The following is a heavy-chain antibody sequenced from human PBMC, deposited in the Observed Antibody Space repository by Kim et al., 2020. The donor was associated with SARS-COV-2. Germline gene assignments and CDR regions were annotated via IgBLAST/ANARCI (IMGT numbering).Heavy chain of an antibody. J-gene: IGHJ4*02. D-gene: IGHD6-13*01. CDR3: ARRPRDSSPDY. V-gene: IGHV5-10-1*01. Sequence: NYSPSFQGHVTISADKSISTAYLQWSRLKASDTAMYYCARRPRDSSPDYWGQGTLVTVSS.